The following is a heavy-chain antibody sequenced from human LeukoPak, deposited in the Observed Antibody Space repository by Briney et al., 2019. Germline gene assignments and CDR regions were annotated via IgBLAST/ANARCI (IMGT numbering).Heavy chain of an antibody. Sequence: KPSGTLSLTCTVSGGSISNYYWSWIRQPAGKGLEWIGRIYAGGTASYNPSLKSRVTMSADMSKNQLSLKLTSVTAADTAVYYCTRGVGLHVYYFDYWGQGSLVTVSS. V-gene: IGHV4-4*07. CDR1: GGSISNYY. D-gene: IGHD3-16*01. CDR3: TRGVGLHVYYFDY. J-gene: IGHJ4*02. CDR2: IYAGGTA.